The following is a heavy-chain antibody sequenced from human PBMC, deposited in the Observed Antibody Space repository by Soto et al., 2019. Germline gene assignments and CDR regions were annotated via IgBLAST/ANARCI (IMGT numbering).Heavy chain of an antibody. CDR1: GGSISSYY. CDR3: ARAPLGYCSSTSWRFGALRDVSGAFDI. D-gene: IGHD2-2*01. J-gene: IGHJ3*02. CDR2: IYYSGST. Sequence: SETLSLTCTVSGGSISSYYWSWIRQPPGKGLEWIGYIYYSGSTNYNPSLKSRVTISVDTSKNQFSLKLSSVTAADTAVYYCARAPLGYCSSTSWRFGALRDVSGAFDIWGQGTMVNVS. V-gene: IGHV4-59*01.